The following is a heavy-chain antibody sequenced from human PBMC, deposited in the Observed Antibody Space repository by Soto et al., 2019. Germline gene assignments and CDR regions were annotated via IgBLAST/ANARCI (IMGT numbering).Heavy chain of an antibody. CDR3: ARLRGICSGGSCDSFDY. CDR1: GYNLNDYW. J-gene: IGHJ4*02. V-gene: IGHV5-51*01. CDR2: IYPGDSDT. Sequence: GESLKISCKGSGYNLNDYWIGWVRQMPGKGLECMGIIYPGDSDTRYRPSFQGQVTISVDRSLSTAYLQWSSLKVSDTAMYYCARLRGICSGGSCDSFDYWGQGTVATVSS. D-gene: IGHD2-15*01.